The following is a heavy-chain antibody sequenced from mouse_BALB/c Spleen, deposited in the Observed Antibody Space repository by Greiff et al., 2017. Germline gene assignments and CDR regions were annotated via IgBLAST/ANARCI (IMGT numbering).Heavy chain of an antibody. J-gene: IGHJ2*01. D-gene: IGHD1-1*01. V-gene: IGHV1-80*01. CDR3: ARGAIITTVVFDY. CDR1: GYTFTSYW. CDR2: IYPGDGDT. Sequence: VQLQQPGAELVRPGASVKLSCKASGYTFTSYWMNWVKQRPGQGLEWIGQIYPGDGDTNYNGKFKGKATLTADKSSSTAYMQLSSLTSEDSAVYFCARGAIITTVVFDYWGQGTTLTVSS.